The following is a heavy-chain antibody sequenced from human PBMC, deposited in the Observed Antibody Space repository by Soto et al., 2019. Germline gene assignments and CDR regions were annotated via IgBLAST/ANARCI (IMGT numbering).Heavy chain of an antibody. CDR1: GGSISSGGYY. Sequence: QVRLQESGPGLVKPSQTLSLTCTVSGGSISSGGYYWSWIRQHPGKGLEWIGYIYYSGSTYYNPSLKSRVTIAVDTSKNQFSLKLSSVTAADTAVYYCARVGCSGGSCYSLFFRWFDPWGQGTLVTVSS. CDR2: IYYSGST. V-gene: IGHV4-31*03. CDR3: ARVGCSGGSCYSLFFRWFDP. J-gene: IGHJ5*02. D-gene: IGHD2-15*01.